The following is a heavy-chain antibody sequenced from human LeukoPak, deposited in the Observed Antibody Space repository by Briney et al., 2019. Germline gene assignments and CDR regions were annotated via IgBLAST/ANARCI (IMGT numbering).Heavy chain of an antibody. V-gene: IGHV4-39*01. CDR3: ARPRYSSGRVDY. J-gene: IGHJ4*02. CDR1: GGSISSSSYY. D-gene: IGHD6-19*01. CDR2: IYYSGST. Sequence: SETLSLTCTVSGGSISSSSYYWGWVRQPPGKGLEWIGSIYYSGSTYHNPSLKSRVTISVDTSKNQFSLKLSSATAADTAVYYCARPRYSSGRVDYWGQGTLVTVSS.